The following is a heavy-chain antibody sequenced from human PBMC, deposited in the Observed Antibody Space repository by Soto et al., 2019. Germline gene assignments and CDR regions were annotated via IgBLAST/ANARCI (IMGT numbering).Heavy chain of an antibody. CDR1: GGTFSSYT. CDR3: ARDWGGSGQQLVIINYY. Sequence: QVQLVQSGAEVKKPGSSVKVSCKASGGTFSSYTISWVRQAPGQGLEWMGRIIPILGIANYAQKFQGRVTITADKSTSTAYMELSSLRSEDTAVYYCARDWGGSGQQLVIINYYWGQGTLVTVSS. D-gene: IGHD6-13*01. CDR2: IIPILGIA. V-gene: IGHV1-69*08. J-gene: IGHJ4*02.